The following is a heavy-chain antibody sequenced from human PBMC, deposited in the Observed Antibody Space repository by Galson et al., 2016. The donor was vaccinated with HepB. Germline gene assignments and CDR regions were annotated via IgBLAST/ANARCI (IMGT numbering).Heavy chain of an antibody. CDR3: ARGFYDSSGYFFPRQGTGYYFDN. D-gene: IGHD3-22*01. J-gene: IGHJ4*02. CDR2: VNHSGST. Sequence: SETLSLTCAVSGGSLSGYSWSWIRHSPGKGLEWIGEVNHSGSTTYNPSLKSRVTVSVDILKNQFSLKLSSVTAADTAVYYCARGFYDSSGYFFPRQGTGYYFDNWGQGTLVTVSS. CDR1: GGSLSGYS. V-gene: IGHV4-34*01.